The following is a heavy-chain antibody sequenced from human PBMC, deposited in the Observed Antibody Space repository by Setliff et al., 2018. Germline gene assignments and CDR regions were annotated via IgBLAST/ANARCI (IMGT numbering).Heavy chain of an antibody. J-gene: IGHJ5*02. CDR2: IYSGGGT. V-gene: IGHV3-66*02. CDR3: ARGLGGYSFGPP. CDR1: GFTVSRDY. Sequence: TGGSLRLSCAASGFTVSRDYMTWVRQAPGKGLEWLSVIYSGGGTYYADSVKGRFTISRDNSKNTVYLQMNSLRAEDTAVYYCARGLGGYSFGPPWGQGTRVTVSS. D-gene: IGHD5-18*01.